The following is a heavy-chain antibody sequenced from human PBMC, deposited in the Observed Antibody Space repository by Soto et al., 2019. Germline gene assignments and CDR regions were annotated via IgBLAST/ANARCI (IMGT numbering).Heavy chain of an antibody. CDR2: IWYDGSNK. V-gene: IGHV3-33*01. D-gene: IGHD3-16*01. Sequence: VQLVESGGGVVQPGTSLRLSCVASGSTFSNYGMHWVRQAPGKGPQWVAVIWYDGSNKSYGESVEGRFTISRDNSKNTLYLDINSLRAEDTAVYYCARDGGSHGPSYFDSWGQGSLVIVSS. CDR1: GSTFSNYG. J-gene: IGHJ4*02. CDR3: ARDGGSHGPSYFDS.